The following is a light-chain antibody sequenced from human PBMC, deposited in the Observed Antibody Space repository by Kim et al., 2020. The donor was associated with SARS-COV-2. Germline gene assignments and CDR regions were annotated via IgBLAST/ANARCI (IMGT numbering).Light chain of an antibody. J-gene: IGKJ4*01. CDR2: GAS. V-gene: IGKV3-15*01. Sequence: EIVMTQSPATLSVSPGERATLSCRASQSVSHNLAWYQQKPGQAPRLLIHGASTRATGIPGRFSGSGSGTEFTLTISNLQSEDFAVYYCQHYNDWPSLTFGGGTKVEIK. CDR1: QSVSHN. CDR3: QHYNDWPSLT.